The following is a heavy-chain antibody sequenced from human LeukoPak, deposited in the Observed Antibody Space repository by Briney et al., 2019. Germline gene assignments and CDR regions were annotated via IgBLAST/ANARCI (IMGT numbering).Heavy chain of an antibody. D-gene: IGHD2-21*02. CDR2: IRYDGSNK. CDR1: GFTFSSYG. Sequence: GGSLRLSCAASGFTFSSYGMHWVRQAPGKGLEWVAFIRYDGSNKYYADSAKGRFTISRDNSKNTLYLQMNSLRAEDTAVYYCARGNSVVVTAIPTDWGQGTLVTVSS. J-gene: IGHJ4*02. CDR3: ARGNSVVVTAIPTD. V-gene: IGHV3-30*02.